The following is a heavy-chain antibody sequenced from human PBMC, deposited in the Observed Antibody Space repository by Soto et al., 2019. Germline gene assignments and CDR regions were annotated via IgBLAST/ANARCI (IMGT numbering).Heavy chain of an antibody. CDR3: AKDPGECRAEYTMDI. CDR2: ISYDGSNK. D-gene: IGHD6-6*01. CDR1: GFTFSSYG. Sequence: GGSLRLSCAASGFTFSSYGMHWVRQAPGQGLEWVAIISYDGSNKNYADSVKGRFTISRDNSKNTLYLQMNVLRAEDTAVYYCAKDPGECRAEYTMDICSQETTVTAP. J-gene: IGHJ6*02. V-gene: IGHV3-30*18.